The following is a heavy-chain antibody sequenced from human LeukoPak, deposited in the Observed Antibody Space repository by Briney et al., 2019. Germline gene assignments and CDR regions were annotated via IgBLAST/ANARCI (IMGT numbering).Heavy chain of an antibody. CDR2: ISGSGGTT. CDR3: AKGGPQFFDY. D-gene: IGHD5-24*01. CDR1: GFTFSNYA. V-gene: IGHV3-23*01. Sequence: GGSLRFSCVASGFTFSNYAMTWVRQAPGKGLEWVSTISGSGGTTNYADSVKGRFTISRDSSKSTLYLQMNSLRAEDTAVYFCAKGGPQFFDYWGQGSLVTVSS. J-gene: IGHJ4*02.